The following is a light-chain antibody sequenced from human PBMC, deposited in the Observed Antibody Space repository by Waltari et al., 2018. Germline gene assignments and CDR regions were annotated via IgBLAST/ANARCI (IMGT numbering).Light chain of an antibody. CDR1: SSHVGGYNY. CDR3: SSYTSSSTL. J-gene: IGLJ2*01. V-gene: IGLV2-14*03. Sequence: QSALTHPASVSGSPGQPLPLPCTGTSSHVGGYNYVAWYQQHPDKAPKLMIDDVNNRASGVSNRFSGSKSGNTASLTISGLQAEDEADYYCSSYTSSSTLFGGGTKLTVL. CDR2: DVN.